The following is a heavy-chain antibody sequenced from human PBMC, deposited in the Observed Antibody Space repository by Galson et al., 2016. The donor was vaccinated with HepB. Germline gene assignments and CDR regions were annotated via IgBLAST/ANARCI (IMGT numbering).Heavy chain of an antibody. CDR3: ARHPHRRLAYFDY. J-gene: IGHJ4*02. Sequence: SETLSLTCTVSGGSIRSSSYYWGWIRQPPGKGLEWIASSYYSGSTYYNPSLQSRLTLSIDTPKNQFSLNLNSVTAADTAVYYCARHPHRRLAYFDYWGQGTLVTVSS. V-gene: IGHV4-39*01. D-gene: IGHD3-3*02. CDR1: GGSIRSSSYY. CDR2: SYYSGST.